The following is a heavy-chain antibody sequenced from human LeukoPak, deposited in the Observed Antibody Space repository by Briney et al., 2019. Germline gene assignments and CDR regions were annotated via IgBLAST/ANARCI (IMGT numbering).Heavy chain of an antibody. CDR1: GGSVIGSY. CDR3: ARSRNYDISGYNPSYYFEY. Sequence: ASETLSLTCTVSGGSVIGSYWTCIRQSPGGSLECIGYIYNTVDAHYSPSLKSRVSISIHMSRNQFSLRLNSVTAADTAIYYCARSRNYDISGYNPSYYFEYWGQGALVTVAS. D-gene: IGHD3-22*01. CDR2: IYNTVDA. J-gene: IGHJ4*02. V-gene: IGHV4-59*02.